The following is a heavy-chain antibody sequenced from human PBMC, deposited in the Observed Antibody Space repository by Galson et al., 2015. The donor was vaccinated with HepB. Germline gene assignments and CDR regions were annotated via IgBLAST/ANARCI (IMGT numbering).Heavy chain of an antibody. V-gene: IGHV3-48*01. CDR2: ISRSGTTI. CDR3: AREDITGIFTIDH. CDR1: GFTFSSYR. D-gene: IGHD1-20*01. J-gene: IGHJ4*02. Sequence: SLRLSCAASGFTFSSYRMNWVRQAPGKGLEWVSYISRSGTTIYYAESVKGRFTISRDNAKNSLDLQMNSLRAEDTAVYYCAREDITGIFTIDHWGQGTLVTVSS.